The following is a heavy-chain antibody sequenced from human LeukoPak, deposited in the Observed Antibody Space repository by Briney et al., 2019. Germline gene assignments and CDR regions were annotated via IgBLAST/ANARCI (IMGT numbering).Heavy chain of an antibody. J-gene: IGHJ4*02. V-gene: IGHV4-34*01. CDR2: INHSGST. CDR1: GEAFSGYS. Sequence: KPSETLSLTCAVYGEAFSGYSWSWIRQPPGKGLEWIGEINHSGSTNYNPSLKSRVTISVDTSKNQFSLKLSSVTAADTAVYYCARGPRAGYSSSRFDYWGQGTLVTVSS. CDR3: ARGPRAGYSSSRFDY. D-gene: IGHD6-13*01.